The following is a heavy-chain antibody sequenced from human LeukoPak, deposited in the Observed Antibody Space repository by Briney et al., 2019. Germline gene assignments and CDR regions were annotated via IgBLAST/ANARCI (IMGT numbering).Heavy chain of an antibody. CDR1: GGTFSSYA. CDR2: IIPIFGTA. Sequence: SVKVSCKASGGTFSSYAISWVRQAPGQGLEWMGGIIPIFGTANYAQKFQGRVTITTDESTSTAYMELSSLRSEDTAVYYCARSADGDPYYYYYYYMDVWGKGTTVTVSS. J-gene: IGHJ6*03. D-gene: IGHD4-17*01. CDR3: ARSADGDPYYYYYYYMDV. V-gene: IGHV1-69*05.